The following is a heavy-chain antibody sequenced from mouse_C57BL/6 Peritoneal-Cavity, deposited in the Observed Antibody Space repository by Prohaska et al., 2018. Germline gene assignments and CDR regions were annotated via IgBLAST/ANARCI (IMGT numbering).Heavy chain of an antibody. CDR2: IRLKSDNYAT. Sequence: EVKLEESGGGLVQPGGSMKLSCVSSGFTFSNYWMNWVSQSPEKGLEWVAQIRLKSDNYATHYAEYVNARFTISRDYSKISVYMQMEHLRAEDAGIYYCTRFASWGQGTLVTVSA. J-gene: IGHJ3*01. CDR1: GFTFSNYW. CDR3: TRFAS. V-gene: IGHV6-3*01.